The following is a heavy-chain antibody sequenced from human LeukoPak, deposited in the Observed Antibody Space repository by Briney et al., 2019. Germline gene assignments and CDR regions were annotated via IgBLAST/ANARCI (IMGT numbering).Heavy chain of an antibody. CDR3: ARDPYDVLTGYYSRLEY. V-gene: IGHV3-30-3*01. CDR2: ISYDGSNK. D-gene: IGHD3-9*01. CDR1: GFTFSSYA. Sequence: GGSLRPSCAASGFTFSSYAMHWVRQAPGKGLEWVAVISYDGSNKYYADSVKGRFTISRDNSKSTLYLQMYSLRAEDTAVYYCARDPYDVLTGYYSRLEYWGQGTLVTVSS. J-gene: IGHJ4*02.